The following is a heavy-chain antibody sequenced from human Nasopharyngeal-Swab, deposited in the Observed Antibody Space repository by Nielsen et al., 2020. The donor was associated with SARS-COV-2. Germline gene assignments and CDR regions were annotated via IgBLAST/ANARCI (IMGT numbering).Heavy chain of an antibody. CDR1: GGSISSSSYY. J-gene: IGHJ3*01. V-gene: IGHV4-61*01. D-gene: IGHD3-16*01. CDR3: AREGEVYAFDF. Sequence: SETLSLTCTVSGGSISSSSYYWSWIRQPPGKRLEWIGYIHNSEITSYNPSLKSRVTMSVDTSKNQFSLKLSSVTAADTAVYYCAREGEVYAFDFWGQGTVVTVSS. CDR2: IHNSEIT.